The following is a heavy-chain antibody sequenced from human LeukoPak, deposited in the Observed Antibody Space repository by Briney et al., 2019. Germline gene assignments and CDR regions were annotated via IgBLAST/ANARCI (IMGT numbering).Heavy chain of an antibody. J-gene: IGHJ4*02. Sequence: ASVKVSCKASGYTFTGYHMHWVRQAPGQGLEWMGWINPNSGGTNYAQKFQGRVTMTRDTSISTAYMELSRLRSDDTAVYYCARDHYGSGSYYKDKGRFDYWGQGTLVTVSS. CDR3: ARDHYGSGSYYKDKGRFDY. V-gene: IGHV1-2*02. CDR2: INPNSGGT. D-gene: IGHD3-10*01. CDR1: GYTFTGYH.